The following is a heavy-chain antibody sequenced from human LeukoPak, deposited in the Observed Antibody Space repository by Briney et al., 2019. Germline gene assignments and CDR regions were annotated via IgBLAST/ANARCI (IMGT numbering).Heavy chain of an antibody. V-gene: IGHV4-59*01. CDR3: ARDTNTPIAAALYGMDV. Sequence: SETLSLTCTVYGGSIRNYYWCWIRQPPGAGLEWIGYINYSGSTNYNPSLKSRVTISVDTSKHLFSLKLSAVTAADTGVYYCARDTNTPIAAALYGMDVWGQGTTVTVSS. CDR1: GGSIRNYY. J-gene: IGHJ6*02. CDR2: INYSGST. D-gene: IGHD6-13*01.